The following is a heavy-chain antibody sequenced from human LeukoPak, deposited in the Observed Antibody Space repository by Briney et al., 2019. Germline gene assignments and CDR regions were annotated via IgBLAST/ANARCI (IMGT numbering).Heavy chain of an antibody. Sequence: HPGGSLRLSCAASGFTFSTYWMNWVRQAPGKGLEWEANIKHDGSEKYYVDSVMGRFTISRDNAKNSLYLQMNSLRAEDTAVYYCAREKMLPWGQGTLVTVSS. D-gene: IGHD3-10*02. J-gene: IGHJ4*02. CDR1: GFTFSTYW. CDR3: AREKMLP. CDR2: IKHDGSEK. V-gene: IGHV3-7*01.